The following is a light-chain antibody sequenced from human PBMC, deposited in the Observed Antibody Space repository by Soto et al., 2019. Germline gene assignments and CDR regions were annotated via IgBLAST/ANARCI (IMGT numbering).Light chain of an antibody. CDR3: QQYNNWPPAT. CDR2: GAS. V-gene: IGKV3-15*01. CDR1: QSVSSN. J-gene: IGKJ1*01. Sequence: EIVMTQSPATLSVSPGERATLSCSASQSVSSNLAWYQQKPGQAPRLLIYGASTRATAIPARFSGSGSGTEFTLTISSLLSEDFAVYYCQQYNNWPPATFGQGTKVDIK.